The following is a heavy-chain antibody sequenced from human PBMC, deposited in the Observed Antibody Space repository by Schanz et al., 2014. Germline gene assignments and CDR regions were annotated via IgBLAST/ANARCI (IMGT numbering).Heavy chain of an antibody. J-gene: IGHJ3*02. Sequence: QVPLQESGPALVKPSETLSLTCTVSGGSISSEYWSWIRQPAGKGLEWIGRIYNSGKTNYNPSLESRVSMSGDASNKQLSLKLRSVSAADTAVYYCARVVLGGDAFDIWGQGTMVTVSS. V-gene: IGHV4-4*07. CDR3: ARVVLGGDAFDI. D-gene: IGHD3-10*01. CDR1: GGSISSEY. CDR2: IYNSGKT.